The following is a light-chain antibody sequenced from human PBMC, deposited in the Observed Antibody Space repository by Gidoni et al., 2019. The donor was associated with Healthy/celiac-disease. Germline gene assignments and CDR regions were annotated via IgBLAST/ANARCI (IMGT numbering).Light chain of an antibody. CDR3: PQSYSTPRYT. CDR1: QSISSY. V-gene: IGKV1-39*01. J-gene: IGKJ2*01. Sequence: DIQMTQQPSSLSASVGDRVTITCRASQSISSYLHCHQQKPGKAPKLLIYASSSLPSGVPSRFSGSGSGTALTLTISSLQPEDFATYYCPQSYSTPRYTFGQXTKLEIK. CDR2: ASS.